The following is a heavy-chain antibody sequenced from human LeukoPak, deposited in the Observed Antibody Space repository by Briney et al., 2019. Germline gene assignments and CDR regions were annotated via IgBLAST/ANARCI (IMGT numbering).Heavy chain of an antibody. CDR1: GYTITGYY. CDR2: INPNSGGT. D-gene: IGHD3-3*01. Sequence: GPSVKVSCKASGYTITGYYMHWVRQAPGQGLEWMGWINPNSGGTNYAQKSQGRVTMTRDTSISTAYMELSRLRSDDTAVYYCARYKERVWEWFYNWFDPWGQGTLVTVSS. CDR3: ARYKERVWEWFYNWFDP. V-gene: IGHV1-2*02. J-gene: IGHJ5*02.